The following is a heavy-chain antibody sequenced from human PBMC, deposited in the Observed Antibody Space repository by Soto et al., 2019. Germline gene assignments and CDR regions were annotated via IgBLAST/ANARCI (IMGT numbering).Heavy chain of an antibody. D-gene: IGHD3-3*01. CDR3: ARVGVVSPYYYGMDV. CDR1: GYSFTSYW. Sequence: PGESLKISCKGSGYSFTSYWIGWVRQMPGKGLEWMGIIYPGDSDTRYSPSFQGQVTISADKSISTAYLQWSSLKASDTAMYYCARVGVVSPYYYGMDVWGQGTTVTVSS. J-gene: IGHJ6*02. V-gene: IGHV5-51*01. CDR2: IYPGDSDT.